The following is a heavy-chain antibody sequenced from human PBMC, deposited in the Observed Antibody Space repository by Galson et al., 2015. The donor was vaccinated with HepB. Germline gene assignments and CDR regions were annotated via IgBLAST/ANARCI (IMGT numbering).Heavy chain of an antibody. V-gene: IGHV1-3*01. CDR2: INAGNGNT. CDR1: GYTFTSYA. Sequence: SVKVSCKAPGYTFTSYAMHWVRQAPGQRLERMGWINAGNGNTKYSQKFQGRVTITRDTSASTAYMELSSLRSEDTAVYYCARTVVVAATIPFDYWGQGTLVTVSS. J-gene: IGHJ4*02. D-gene: IGHD2-15*01. CDR3: ARTVVVAATIPFDY.